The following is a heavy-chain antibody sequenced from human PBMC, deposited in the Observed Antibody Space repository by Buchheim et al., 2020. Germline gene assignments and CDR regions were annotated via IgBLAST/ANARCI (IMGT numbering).Heavy chain of an antibody. CDR2: LAYAGSP. V-gene: IGHV4-61*03. J-gene: IGHJ4*02. D-gene: IGHD3-22*01. CDR3: ARLTEPSYFDSRAY. CDR1: GHSVTSGSYY. Sequence: QVHLQESGPGLVKPSETLSLTCTVSGHSVTSGSYYWTWMRQPPGKGLEWVASLAYAGSPKYNSSLKSRGTISMDTSNNHFSLTLTSVTAADTAVYFCARLTEPSYFDSRAYWGQG.